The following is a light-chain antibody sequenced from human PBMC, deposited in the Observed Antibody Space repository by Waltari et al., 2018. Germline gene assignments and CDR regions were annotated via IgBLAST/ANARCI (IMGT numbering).Light chain of an antibody. Sequence: DIQMTQSPSSLSASVGDRVTITCRASQAISNSLAWYQQKPGKAPKVLLYRASTSESGVPSRFSGSGTGTDYTLTISSLQPEDFATYYCQQYAATPLTFGGGTKVEIK. CDR3: QQYAATPLT. CDR2: RAS. CDR1: QAISNS. V-gene: IGKV1-NL1*01. J-gene: IGKJ4*02.